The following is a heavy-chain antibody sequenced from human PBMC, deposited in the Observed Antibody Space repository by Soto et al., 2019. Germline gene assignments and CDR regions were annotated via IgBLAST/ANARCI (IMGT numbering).Heavy chain of an antibody. CDR3: ASRYCSGGSCYGDDY. CDR2: ISSGSNTI. Sequence: EVQLVESGGGLVQPGGSLRLSCAASGFTFSSYSMNWVRQAPGKGLEWVSYISSGSNTIYYADSVKGRFTISRDNAKNSLYLQMNSRRAEDTAVYYCASRYCSGGSCYGDDYWGQGTLVTVSS. CDR1: GFTFSSYS. V-gene: IGHV3-48*01. J-gene: IGHJ4*02. D-gene: IGHD2-15*01.